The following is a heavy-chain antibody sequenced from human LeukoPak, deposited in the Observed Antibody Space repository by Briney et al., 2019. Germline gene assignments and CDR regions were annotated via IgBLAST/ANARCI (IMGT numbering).Heavy chain of an antibody. J-gene: IGHJ6*01. Sequence: SETLSLTCTVSGNSINIYSWNWIRQSPEKGLEWIAHMYYSGTTNYNPSLENRAAISLDLSRHQFSLRLSSVTAADTAVYFCATTDKNRYYINVWGPGTTVIVSS. CDR2: MYYSGTT. V-gene: IGHV4-59*12. CDR3: ATTDKNRYYINV. D-gene: IGHD2-21*01. CDR1: GNSINIYS.